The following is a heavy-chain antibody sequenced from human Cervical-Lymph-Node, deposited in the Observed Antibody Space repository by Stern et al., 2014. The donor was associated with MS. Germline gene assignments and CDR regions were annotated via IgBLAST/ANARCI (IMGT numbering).Heavy chain of an antibody. V-gene: IGHV2-5*02. CDR3: AHRPPRRIAVADDAFDI. CDR2: IYWDDDK. CDR1: GFSLSTSGAG. Sequence: QVTLKESGPTLVKPTQTLTLTCTFSGFSLSTSGAGVGWIRQPPGKALEGLAIIYWDDDKRYSPSLKSRLTITKDTSKNQVVLTMTNMDPVDTATYYYAHRPPRRIAVADDAFDIWGQGTMVTVSS. J-gene: IGHJ3*02. D-gene: IGHD6-19*01.